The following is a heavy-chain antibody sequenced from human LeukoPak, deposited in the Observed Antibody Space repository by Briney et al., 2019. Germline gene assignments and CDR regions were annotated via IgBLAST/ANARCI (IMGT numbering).Heavy chain of an antibody. V-gene: IGHV4-39*07. D-gene: IGHD6-13*01. Sequence: SETLSLTCTVSGGSISSSSYYWGWIRQPPGKGLEWIGSIYYSGSTNYNPSLKSRVTISVDTSKNQFSLKLSSVTAADTAVYYCARSVRKAAAGSPFFDYWGQGTLVTVSS. J-gene: IGHJ4*02. CDR3: ARSVRKAAAGSPFFDY. CDR1: GGSISSSSYY. CDR2: IYYSGST.